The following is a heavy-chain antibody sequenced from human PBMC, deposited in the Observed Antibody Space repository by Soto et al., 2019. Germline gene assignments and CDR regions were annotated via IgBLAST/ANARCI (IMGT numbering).Heavy chain of an antibody. D-gene: IGHD4-17*01. CDR2: ISGSGGST. Sequence: GGSLRLSCAASGFTFSSYAMSWVRQAPGKGLEWVSAISGSGGSTYYADSVKGRFTISRDNSKNTLYLQMNSLRAEDTAVYYCAKGWVGGDYDPNWFDPWGQGTLVTVSS. V-gene: IGHV3-23*01. J-gene: IGHJ5*02. CDR1: GFTFSSYA. CDR3: AKGWVGGDYDPNWFDP.